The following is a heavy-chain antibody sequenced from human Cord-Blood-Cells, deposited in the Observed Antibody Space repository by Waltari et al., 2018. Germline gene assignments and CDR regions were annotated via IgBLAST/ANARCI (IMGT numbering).Heavy chain of an antibody. CDR2: ISYDGSNK. D-gene: IGHD2-2*01. CDR1: GFTFSSYA. V-gene: IGHV3-30-3*01. J-gene: IGHJ4*02. CDR3: AREKYQLLFDY. Sequence: QVQLVESGGGVVQPGRSLRLSCAASGFTFSSYAMHWVRQAPGKGLEWVAVISYDGSNKYYADAVKGRCTISRDNSKNTLYLQMNSLRAEDTAVYYCAREKYQLLFDYWGQGTLVTVSS.